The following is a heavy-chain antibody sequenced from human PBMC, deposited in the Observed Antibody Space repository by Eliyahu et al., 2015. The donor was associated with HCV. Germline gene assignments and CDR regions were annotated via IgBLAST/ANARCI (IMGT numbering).Heavy chain of an antibody. J-gene: IGHJ4*02. D-gene: IGHD4-17*01. V-gene: IGHV3-15*01. CDR1: GLXXNNAW. Sequence: EVQLVESGGGLVKPGGSLRLSCAASGLXXNNAWMSWVRQXPGKGXEWXGRIKSKTDGGKTDYAAPVKDRFIISRDDSKKTLYLQMNSLKTEDTAVYYCATEAERLVTTFRRFDYWGQGTLVTVSS. CDR3: ATEAERLVTTFRRFDY. CDR2: IKSKTDGGKT.